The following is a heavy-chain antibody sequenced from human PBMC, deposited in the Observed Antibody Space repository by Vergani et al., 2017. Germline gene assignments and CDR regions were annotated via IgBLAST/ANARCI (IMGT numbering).Heavy chain of an antibody. CDR3: ARDRKYYYDSSGYQFDY. CDR2: IIPIFGTS. J-gene: IGHJ4*02. V-gene: IGHV1-69*01. CDR1: GGTFSSYT. D-gene: IGHD3-22*01. Sequence: QVQLVQSGAEVKKPGSSVKVSCKASGGTFSSYTISWVRQAPGQGLEWMGGIIPIFGTSNYAQKFQGRVTISADESTNTAYMELSSLRSEDTAVYYCARDRKYYYDSSGYQFDYWGQGTLVTVSS.